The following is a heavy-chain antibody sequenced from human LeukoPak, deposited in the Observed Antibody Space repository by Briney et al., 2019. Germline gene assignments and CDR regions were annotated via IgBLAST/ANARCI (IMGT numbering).Heavy chain of an antibody. CDR1: VGSISIDK. J-gene: IGHJ6*04. V-gene: IGHV4-59*01. CDR3: ARDTRVQLPEGPDYYYYGMDV. CDR2: IYYSVST. D-gene: IGHD1-1*01. Sequence: SETLSLTCTVSVGSISIDKWSCIRHPPGKGLEWSWHIYYSVSTNYNPSLKRRVTISVDTSKNQFSLKLSSVTAADAAVYYCARDTRVQLPEGPDYYYYGMDVWGKGTTVTVSS.